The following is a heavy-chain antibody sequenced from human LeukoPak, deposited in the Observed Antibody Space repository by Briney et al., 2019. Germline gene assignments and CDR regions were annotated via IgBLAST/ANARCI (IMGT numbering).Heavy chain of an antibody. D-gene: IGHD6-19*01. J-gene: IGHJ4*02. V-gene: IGHV1-46*01. Sequence: ASVKVSCKASGYTFTSYYMHWVRQAPRQGLEWMGIINPTGTSASYAQKFQGRVTMTRDLSTSTVYMELSSLRSEDTAVYYCASSPGYSSGSDYWGQGTLVTVSS. CDR1: GYTFTSYY. CDR2: INPTGTSA. CDR3: ASSPGYSSGSDY.